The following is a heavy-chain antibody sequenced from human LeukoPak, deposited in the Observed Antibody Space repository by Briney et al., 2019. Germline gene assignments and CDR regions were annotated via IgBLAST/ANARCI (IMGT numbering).Heavy chain of an antibody. CDR3: AKDKLQLLILDYFDY. CDR1: GFSFRSYG. V-gene: IGHV3-30*18. J-gene: IGHJ4*02. Sequence: GGSLRLSCAASGFSFRSYGMHWVRQTPGKGLEWVAVISYDGSNRYYADSVKGRFTISRDNSKNTLYLQMNSLRPEDTAEYYCAKDKLQLLILDYFDYWGQGTLVTVSS. CDR2: ISYDGSNR. D-gene: IGHD4-11*01.